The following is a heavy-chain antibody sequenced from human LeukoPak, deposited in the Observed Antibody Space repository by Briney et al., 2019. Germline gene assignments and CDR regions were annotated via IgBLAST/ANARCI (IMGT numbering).Heavy chain of an antibody. CDR2: IYYSGST. J-gene: IGHJ4*02. CDR1: GGSISSYY. V-gene: IGHV4-59*01. Sequence: SETLSLTCTVSGGSISSYYWSWIRQPPGKGLEWIGYIYYSGSTNYNPSLKSRVTISVDTSKNQFSLKLSSVTAADTAVYYCARVATRKRVVVAALTFDYWGQGTLVTVSS. CDR3: ARVATRKRVVVAALTFDY. D-gene: IGHD2-15*01.